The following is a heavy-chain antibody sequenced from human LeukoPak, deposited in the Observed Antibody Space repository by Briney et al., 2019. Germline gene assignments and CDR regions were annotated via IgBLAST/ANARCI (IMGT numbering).Heavy chain of an antibody. J-gene: IGHJ4*02. Sequence: SETLSLTCTVSGGSISSSSYYWGWIRQPPGKGLEWIGSIYYSGSTYYNPSLKSRVTISVDTSKNQFSLKLSSVTAADTAVYYCAILRYFAFWGQGTLVTVSS. D-gene: IGHD3-9*01. CDR3: AILRYFAF. CDR2: IYYSGST. V-gene: IGHV4-39*01. CDR1: GGSISSSSYY.